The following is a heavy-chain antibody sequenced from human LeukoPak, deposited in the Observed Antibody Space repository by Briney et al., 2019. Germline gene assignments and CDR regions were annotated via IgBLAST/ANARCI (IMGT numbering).Heavy chain of an antibody. Sequence: PSETLSLTCNVSGASLSSYFWSWIRQPPGKGLEWIGYIYYDGYPNYSLSLRRRITISVEKSKSQFSLNLRSVTAADTALYFCAGTELGYCTVTGCPLESWGQGTLVTVSS. J-gene: IGHJ4*02. CDR2: IYYDGYP. V-gene: IGHV4-59*01. CDR1: GASLSSYF. CDR3: AGTELGYCTVTGCPLES. D-gene: IGHD2-8*02.